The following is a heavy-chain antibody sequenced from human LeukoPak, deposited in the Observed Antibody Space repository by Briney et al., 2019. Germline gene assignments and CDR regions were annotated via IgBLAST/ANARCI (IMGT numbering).Heavy chain of an antibody. J-gene: IGHJ4*01. CDR3: AYNRNFTLDN. D-gene: IGHD1-14*01. Sequence: PSETLSLTCAVSGASIASHSWWSWVRQPPGKGLEWIGEVYHSGGANYKPSLKSRVTISVDTSRNHFSLKLTSVTAADTAVYFCAYNRNFTLDNWGQGTLVTVSS. CDR2: VYHSGGA. V-gene: IGHV4/OR15-8*01. CDR1: GASIASHSW.